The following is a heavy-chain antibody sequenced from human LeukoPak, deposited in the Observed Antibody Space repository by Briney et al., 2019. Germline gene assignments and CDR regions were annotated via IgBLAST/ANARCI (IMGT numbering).Heavy chain of an antibody. D-gene: IGHD2-2*01. J-gene: IGHJ4*02. CDR1: GFTFSSYA. CDR2: ISGSGGST. CDR3: AKDTVVVPAADQNY. Sequence: PGGSLRLSCAASGFTFSSYAMSWVRQAPGKGLEWVSAISGSGGSTYYADSVKGRFTISRGNSKNTLYLQMNSLRAEDTAVYYCAKDTVVVPAADQNYWGQGTLVTVSS. V-gene: IGHV3-23*01.